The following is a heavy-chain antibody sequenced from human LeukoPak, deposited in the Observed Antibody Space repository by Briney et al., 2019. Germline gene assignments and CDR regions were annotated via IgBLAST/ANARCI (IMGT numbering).Heavy chain of an antibody. CDR2: INPNSGGT. J-gene: IGHJ6*02. CDR1: GYTFTGYY. V-gene: IGHV1-2*02. Sequence: ASVKVSCKASGYTFTGYYMHWVRQAPGQGLAWMGWINPNSGGTNYAQKYQGRVTMTRDTSISTAYVELSRLRSDDTAVYYCARDSALTFYYYYYGMDVWGQGTTVTVSS. CDR3: ARDSALTFYYYYYGMDV. D-gene: IGHD1-14*01.